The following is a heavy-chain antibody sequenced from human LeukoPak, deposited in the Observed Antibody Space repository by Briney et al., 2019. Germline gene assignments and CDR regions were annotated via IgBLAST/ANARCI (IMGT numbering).Heavy chain of an antibody. CDR2: IYYSGST. CDR3: ARQLRLTGYYYYYYMDV. J-gene: IGHJ6*03. Sequence: PSQTLSLTCTVSGGSISSGDYYWSWIRQPPGKGLEWIGYIYYSGSTYYNPSLKSRVTISVDTSKNQFSLKLSSMTAADTAVYYCARQLRLTGYYYYYYMDVWGKGTTVTVSS. V-gene: IGHV4-30-4*01. CDR1: GGSISSGDYY. D-gene: IGHD7-27*01.